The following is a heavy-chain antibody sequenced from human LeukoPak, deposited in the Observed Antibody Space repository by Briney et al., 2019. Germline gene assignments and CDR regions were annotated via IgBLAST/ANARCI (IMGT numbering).Heavy chain of an antibody. Sequence: ASVKVSCKASGYTFTGYYMHWVRQATGQGLEWMGWMNPNSGNTGYAQKFQGRVTITRNTSISTAYMELSSLRSEDTAVYYCASYCSSTSCYGYAFDIWGQGTMVTVSS. J-gene: IGHJ3*02. CDR3: ASYCSSTSCYGYAFDI. CDR2: MNPNSGNT. D-gene: IGHD2-2*01. V-gene: IGHV1-8*03. CDR1: GYTFTGYY.